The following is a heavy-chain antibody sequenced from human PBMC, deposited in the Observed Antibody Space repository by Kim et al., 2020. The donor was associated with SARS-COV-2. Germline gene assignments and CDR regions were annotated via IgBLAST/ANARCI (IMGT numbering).Heavy chain of an antibody. CDR2: IDNDGSST. CDR1: GFTFSTYW. D-gene: IGHD1-1*01. V-gene: IGHV3-74*01. CDR3: ARDNSGGCFDP. Sequence: GGSLRLSCAASGFTFSTYWMHWVRQAPGKGLVWVSRIDNDGSSTTYADSVKGRFTISRDNAKNMLYLQMNSLRVEDTAVYYCARDNSGGCFDPWGQGTLVTFSS. J-gene: IGHJ5*02.